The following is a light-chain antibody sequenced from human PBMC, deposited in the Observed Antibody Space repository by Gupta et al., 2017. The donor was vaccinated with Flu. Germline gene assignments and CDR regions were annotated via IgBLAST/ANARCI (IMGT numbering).Light chain of an antibody. V-gene: IGKV1-5*03. CDR1: QRITCH. CDR3: QEYKSHWS. CDR2: MTS. Sequence: VGERVSKSCRDSQRITCHMCLYQQKPEKASIMLNYMTSTLEKGAPTLCGGRGAGTELTLTISRLHPDVGATYYCQEYKSHWSFGQGTKVEIK. J-gene: IGKJ1*01.